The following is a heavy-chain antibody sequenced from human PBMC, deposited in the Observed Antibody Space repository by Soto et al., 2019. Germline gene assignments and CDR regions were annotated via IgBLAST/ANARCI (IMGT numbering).Heavy chain of an antibody. CDR3: ASLIPPWDYDMDY. Sequence: GGSLRLSCAASGFTFSSYSMNWVRQAPGKGLEWVSYISSSSSTIYYADSVKGRFTISRDNAKNSLYLQMNSLRAEDTAVYYCASLIPPWDYDMDYWGQGTLVTVSS. CDR1: GFTFSSYS. J-gene: IGHJ4*02. CDR2: ISSSSSTI. D-gene: IGHD3-9*01. V-gene: IGHV3-48*01.